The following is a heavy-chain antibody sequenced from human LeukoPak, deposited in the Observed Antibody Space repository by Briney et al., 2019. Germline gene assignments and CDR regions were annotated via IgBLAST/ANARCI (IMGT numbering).Heavy chain of an antibody. Sequence: ASVKASCKASGYTFTTYGISWVRQAPGQGLEWMGWISPYNGNTNYAQKLQGRVTMTTDTSTSTAYMELRSLRSDDTAVYYCARDPAIAVAGKGYFQHWGQGTLVTVSS. J-gene: IGHJ1*01. CDR3: ARDPAIAVAGKGYFQH. D-gene: IGHD6-19*01. CDR2: ISPYNGNT. V-gene: IGHV1-18*01. CDR1: GYTFTTYG.